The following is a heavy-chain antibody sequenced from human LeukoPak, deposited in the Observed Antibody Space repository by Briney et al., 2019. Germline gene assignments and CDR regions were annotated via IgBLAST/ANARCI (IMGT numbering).Heavy chain of an antibody. Sequence: GGSLRLSCAASRFTFDEYGMNWVPQVPGNGLQWVSTINWNGGSSSYADSVKVRFTISRDNAKNSLYLQMSSLRAEDAAVYYCARDKTGTTPLLRYYYYMDVWGKGTTVTVSS. CDR3: ARDKTGTTPLLRYYYYMDV. J-gene: IGHJ6*03. CDR2: INWNGGSS. V-gene: IGHV3-20*04. D-gene: IGHD1-1*01. CDR1: RFTFDEYG.